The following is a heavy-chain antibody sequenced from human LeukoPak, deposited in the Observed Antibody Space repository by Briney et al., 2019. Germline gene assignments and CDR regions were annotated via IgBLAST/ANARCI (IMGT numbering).Heavy chain of an antibody. CDR1: GYTFTSYG. J-gene: IGHJ5*02. Sequence: ASVKVSCKASGYTFTSYGISWVRQAPGQGLEWMGRISAYNGNTNYAQKLQGRVTMTTDTSTSTAYMELRSLRSDDTAVYYCARQISESGVRGVIYWFDPWGQGTLVTVSS. V-gene: IGHV1-18*01. CDR3: ARQISESGVRGVIYWFDP. CDR2: ISAYNGNT. D-gene: IGHD3-10*01.